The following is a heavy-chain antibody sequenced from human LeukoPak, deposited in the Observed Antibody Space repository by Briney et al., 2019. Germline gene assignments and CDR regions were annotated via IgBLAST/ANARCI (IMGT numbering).Heavy chain of an antibody. V-gene: IGHV4-34*01. J-gene: IGHJ6*02. D-gene: IGHD6-19*01. CDR2: INHSGST. CDR1: GGSFSGYY. CDR3: ARAPSWYSSGWYGALGRDV. Sequence: SETLSLTCAVYGGSFSGYYWSWIRQPPGKGLEWIGEINHSGSTNYNPSLKSRVTISVDTSKNQFSLKLSSVTAADTAVYYCARAPSWYSSGWYGALGRDVWGQGTTVTVSS.